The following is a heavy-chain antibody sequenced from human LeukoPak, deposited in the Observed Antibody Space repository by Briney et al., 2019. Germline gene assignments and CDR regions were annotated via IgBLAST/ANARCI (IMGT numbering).Heavy chain of an antibody. CDR3: ARAYYYDSSGYYLFDY. CDR2: IYTSGST. CDR1: GGSISSYY. V-gene: IGHV4-4*07. J-gene: IGHJ4*02. Sequence: PSETLSLTCTVSGGSISSYYWSWIRQPAGKGLEWIGRIYTSGSTNYNPSLKSRVTISVDKSKNQFSLKLSSVTAADTAVYYCARAYYYDSSGYYLFDYWGQGTLVTVPS. D-gene: IGHD3-22*01.